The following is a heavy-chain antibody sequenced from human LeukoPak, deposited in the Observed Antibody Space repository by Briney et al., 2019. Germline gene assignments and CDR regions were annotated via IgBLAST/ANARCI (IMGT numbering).Heavy chain of an antibody. CDR1: GYTFTSYG. V-gene: IGHV1-18*01. CDR3: ARDRTITIFGVDPFDY. CDR2: ISAYNGNT. D-gene: IGHD3-3*01. J-gene: IGHJ4*02. Sequence: ASVKVSCKASGYTFTSYGISWVRQAPGQGLEWMGWISAYNGNTNYAQKLQGRVTMTTDTSTSTAYMELRSLRSDDTAVYYCARDRTITIFGVDPFDYWGQGTLVTVSS.